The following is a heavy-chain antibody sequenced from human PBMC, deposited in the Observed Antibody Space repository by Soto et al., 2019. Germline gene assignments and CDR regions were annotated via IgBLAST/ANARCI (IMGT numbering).Heavy chain of an antibody. CDR2: IYYSGST. J-gene: IGHJ5*02. D-gene: IGHD2-8*02. CDR3: ARRWGSVNWFDP. Sequence: QLQLQESGPGLVKPSETLSLTCTVSGGSISSSSYYWGWIRQPPGKGLEWIGSIYYSGSTYYNPSLKSRVTISVDTSKNQFSLKLSSVTAADTAVYYCARRWGSVNWFDPWGQGTLVTVSS. V-gene: IGHV4-39*01. CDR1: GGSISSSSYY.